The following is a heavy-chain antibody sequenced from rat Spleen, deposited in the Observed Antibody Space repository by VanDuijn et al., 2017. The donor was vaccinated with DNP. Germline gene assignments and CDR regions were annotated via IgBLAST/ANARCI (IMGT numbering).Heavy chain of an antibody. D-gene: IGHD1-11*01. J-gene: IGHJ4*01. Sequence: EVQLVESGGGLVQPGNSLKLSCAASGFTFSNYYMAWVRQAPTRGLEWVALISPDGDRTYYRDSVKGRFTVSRNNAENALHLQMDSLRSEDTATYYCTRPRGSYGGYRVDAWGQGTSVTVSS. CDR1: GFTFSNYY. CDR2: ISPDGDRT. CDR3: TRPRGSYGGYRVDA. V-gene: IGHV5S23*01.